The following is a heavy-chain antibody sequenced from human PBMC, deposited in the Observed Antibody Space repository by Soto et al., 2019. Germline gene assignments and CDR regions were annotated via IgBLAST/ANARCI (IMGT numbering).Heavy chain of an antibody. Sequence: GGSLRLSCAASGFTFSSYSMNWVRQAPGKGLEWVSYISSSSSTIYYADSVKGRFTISRDNAKNSLYLQMNSLRDEDTAVYYCAREVPSDIVVVVAAWFDPWGQGTLVTV. J-gene: IGHJ5*02. D-gene: IGHD2-15*01. V-gene: IGHV3-48*02. CDR1: GFTFSSYS. CDR2: ISSSSSTI. CDR3: AREVPSDIVVVVAAWFDP.